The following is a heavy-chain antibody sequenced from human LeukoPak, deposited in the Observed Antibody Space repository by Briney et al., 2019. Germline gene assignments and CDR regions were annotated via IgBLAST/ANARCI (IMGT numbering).Heavy chain of an antibody. D-gene: IGHD5-18*01. CDR2: ISSSSSYI. Sequence: GGSLRLSCAASGFTFSSYSMNWVRQAPGKGLEWVSSISSSSSYIYYADSVKGRFTISRDNAKNSLYLQMNSLRAEDTAVYYCARDTAMAVIDKFDYWGQGTLVTVSS. CDR1: GFTFSSYS. V-gene: IGHV3-21*01. J-gene: IGHJ4*02. CDR3: ARDTAMAVIDKFDY.